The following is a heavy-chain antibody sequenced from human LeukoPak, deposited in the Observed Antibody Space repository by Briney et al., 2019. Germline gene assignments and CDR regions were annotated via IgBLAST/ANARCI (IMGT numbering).Heavy chain of an antibody. D-gene: IGHD3-16*01. Sequence: SETLSLTCTVSGGSVSSGSYYWSWIRQPPGKGLEWIGYIYYSGSTNYNPSLKSRVTISVDTSKNQFSLKLSSVTAADTAVYYCVRYDSGSYAWHFDYWGQGTLVTVSS. V-gene: IGHV4-61*01. CDR1: GGSVSSGSYY. CDR2: IYYSGST. J-gene: IGHJ4*02. CDR3: VRYDSGSYAWHFDY.